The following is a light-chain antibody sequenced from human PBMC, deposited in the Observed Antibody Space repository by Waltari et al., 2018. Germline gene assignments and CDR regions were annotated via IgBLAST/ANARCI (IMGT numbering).Light chain of an antibody. V-gene: IGLV2-23*02. J-gene: IGLJ1*01. Sequence: QSALTQPASVSGSPGQSITISCTGTNSDLGSYNLVSWYQQHPGKAPKFMIYEVSKRPSGVSNRFSGSKSGNTASLTISEIQAEDEAVYYCCSYAGGGTFVFGTGTKVTVL. CDR1: NSDLGSYNL. CDR2: EVS. CDR3: CSYAGGGTFV.